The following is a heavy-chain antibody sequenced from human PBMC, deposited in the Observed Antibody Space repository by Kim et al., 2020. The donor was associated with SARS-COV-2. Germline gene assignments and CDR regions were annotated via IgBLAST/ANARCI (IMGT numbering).Heavy chain of an antibody. Sequence: AQGFTGRFVFSLDTSVSTAYLQISSLKAEDTAVYYCARVGIAVDQNWFDPWGQGTLVTVSS. CDR3: ARVGIAVDQNWFDP. J-gene: IGHJ5*02. D-gene: IGHD6-19*01. V-gene: IGHV7-4-1*02.